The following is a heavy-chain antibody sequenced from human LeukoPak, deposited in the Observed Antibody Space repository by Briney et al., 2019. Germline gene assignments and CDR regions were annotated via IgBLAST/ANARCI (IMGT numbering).Heavy chain of an antibody. CDR1: GGSISGDIYY. V-gene: IGHV4-39*01. Sequence: SETLSLTCTVSGGSISGDIYYWGWIRQPPGKGLEWIGNIFYTGSTYYNPSLKSRVTISIDTSKTQFSLKLSSVTAADTAVYYCARVDSSGWYRALDYWGQGTLVTVSS. D-gene: IGHD6-19*01. CDR2: IFYTGST. CDR3: ARVDSSGWYRALDY. J-gene: IGHJ4*02.